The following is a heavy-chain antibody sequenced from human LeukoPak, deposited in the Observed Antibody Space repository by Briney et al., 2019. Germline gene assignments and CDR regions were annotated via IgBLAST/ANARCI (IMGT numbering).Heavy chain of an antibody. CDR2: INPNSGGT. CDR3: AREGASGYSSSWYGFDY. Sequence: GASVKVSCKASGYTFTGYYMHWVRQAPGQGLEWMGWINPNSGGTNYAQKFQGRVTMTRDTSISTAYMELSSLRSEDTAVYYCAREGASGYSSSWYGFDYWGQETLVTVSS. V-gene: IGHV1-2*02. D-gene: IGHD6-13*01. CDR1: GYTFTGYY. J-gene: IGHJ4*02.